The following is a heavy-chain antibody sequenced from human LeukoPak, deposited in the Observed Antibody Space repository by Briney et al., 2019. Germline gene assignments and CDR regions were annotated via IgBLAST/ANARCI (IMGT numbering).Heavy chain of an antibody. D-gene: IGHD6-13*01. Sequence: PGGSLRLSCAASGFTFSSYAMSWVRQAPGKGLEWVSIIYVDDTTSYADSVKGRFAISRDNSKNTVYLQLNNLRADDAAVYYCARDSSSSWSRNGMDVWGRGTTVTVSS. CDR3: ARDSSSSWSRNGMDV. CDR1: GFTFSSYA. CDR2: IYVDDTT. V-gene: IGHV3-53*01. J-gene: IGHJ6*02.